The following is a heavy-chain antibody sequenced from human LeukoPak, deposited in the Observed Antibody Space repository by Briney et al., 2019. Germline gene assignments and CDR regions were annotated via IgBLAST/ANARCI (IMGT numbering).Heavy chain of an antibody. CDR3: ARDHDSGSYDY. D-gene: IGHD1-26*01. Sequence: GGSLRLSCAASGFTFSSYNMNWVRQAPGKGLEWVSSITSSSSYIYYADSVKGRFTISRDNAKNSLYLQMNSLRAEDTAVYYCARDHDSGSYDYWGQGTLVTVSS. V-gene: IGHV3-21*01. CDR2: ITSSSSYI. J-gene: IGHJ4*02. CDR1: GFTFSSYN.